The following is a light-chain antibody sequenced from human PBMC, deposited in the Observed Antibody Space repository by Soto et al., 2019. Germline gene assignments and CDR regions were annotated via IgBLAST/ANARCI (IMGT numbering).Light chain of an antibody. CDR1: QSVSSSY. CDR2: GAS. CDR3: QQYDSSPVT. Sequence: EIVLTQSPGTLSLSPGERATLSCRASQSVSSSYLAWYQQKPGQAPRLLIYGASSRATGIPDRFSGSGSGTHFTLTISRLEPEDFAVYYCQQYDSSPVTFGQGTKVEIK. V-gene: IGKV3-20*01. J-gene: IGKJ1*01.